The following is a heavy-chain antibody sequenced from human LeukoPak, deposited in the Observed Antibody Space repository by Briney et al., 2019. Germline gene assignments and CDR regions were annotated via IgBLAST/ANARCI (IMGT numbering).Heavy chain of an antibody. Sequence: PGGSLRLSCAASGFTFSNYAMSWVRQAPGKGLEWVSGINWNGGSTGYADSVKGRFTISRDNAKNSLYVQMNSLRAEDTALYYCARGGYSGSYFAYWGQGTLVTVSS. J-gene: IGHJ4*02. D-gene: IGHD1-26*01. V-gene: IGHV3-20*04. CDR2: INWNGGST. CDR1: GFTFSNYA. CDR3: ARGGYSGSYFAY.